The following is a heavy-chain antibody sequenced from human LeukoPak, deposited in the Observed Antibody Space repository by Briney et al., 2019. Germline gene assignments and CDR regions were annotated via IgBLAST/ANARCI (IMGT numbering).Heavy chain of an antibody. CDR2: ISGSGAGT. D-gene: IGHD1-26*01. CDR3: AKGLQWELPFDY. J-gene: IGHJ4*02. Sequence: GGSLRLSCAASGFTFSSYAMSWVRQAPGKGLEWVSAISGSGAGTYYADSVKGRFTISRDNSKNTLYLQMNSLRAEDTAVYYCAKGLQWELPFDYWGQGTLVTVSS. CDR1: GFTFSSYA. V-gene: IGHV3-23*01.